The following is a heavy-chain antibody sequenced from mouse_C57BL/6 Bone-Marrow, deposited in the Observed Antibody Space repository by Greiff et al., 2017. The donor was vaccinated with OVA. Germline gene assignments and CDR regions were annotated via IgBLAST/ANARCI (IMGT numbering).Heavy chain of an antibody. CDR2: ISSGSSTI. D-gene: IGHD1-1*01. V-gene: IGHV5-17*01. CDR3: ASPYYGSSLWYFDV. J-gene: IGHJ1*03. Sequence: EVKLMESGGGLVKPGGSLKLSCAASGFTFSDYGMHWVRQAPEKALEWVAYISSGSSTIYYADTVKGRFTISSDNAKNTLFLQMTSLRSEDTAMYYCASPYYGSSLWYFDVWGTGTTVTVSS. CDR1: GFTFSDYG.